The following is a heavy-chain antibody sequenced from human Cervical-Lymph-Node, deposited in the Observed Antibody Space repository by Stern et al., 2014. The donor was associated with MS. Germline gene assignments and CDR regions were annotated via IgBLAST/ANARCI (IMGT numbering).Heavy chain of an antibody. CDR2: IYPRDSDT. D-gene: IGHD4-17*01. CDR1: AYTFTSYW. J-gene: IGHJ4*02. Sequence: EVQLVQSGAEVRKPGESLKISCEGSAYTFTSYWIAWVRQMPGKGLECMGVIYPRDSDTRYSPSFRGLVTISADKSINAAYLHWSSLRASDTGIYYCAAGGGDYHEYWGQGTLVSVTS. V-gene: IGHV5-51*01. CDR3: AAGGGDYHEY.